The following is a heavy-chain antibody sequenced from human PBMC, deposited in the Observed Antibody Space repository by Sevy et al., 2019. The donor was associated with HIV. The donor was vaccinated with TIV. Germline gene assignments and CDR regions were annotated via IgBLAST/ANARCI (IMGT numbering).Heavy chain of an antibody. CDR1: GFTFDDYG. D-gene: IGHD3-22*01. J-gene: IGHJ4*02. CDR2: INWNGGST. CDR3: ARDMDDSSGYDY. Sequence: GGSLRLSCAASGFTFDDYGMSWVRQAPGKGLEWVSAINWNGGSTGYADSVKGRFTISRDNAKNSLYLQMNSLRAEDTALYHCARDMDDSSGYDYWGQGTLVTVSS. V-gene: IGHV3-20*01.